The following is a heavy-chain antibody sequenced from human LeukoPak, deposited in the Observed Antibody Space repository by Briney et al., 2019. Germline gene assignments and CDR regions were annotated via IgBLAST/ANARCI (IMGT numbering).Heavy chain of an antibody. V-gene: IGHV4-31*03. CDR1: GGSISSGGYY. CDR3: ARGTYYYGSGSYYSRLFDY. D-gene: IGHD3-10*01. J-gene: IGHJ4*02. CDR2: IYYSGST. Sequence: SQTLSLTCTVSGGSISSGGYYWSWIRQHPGKGLEWIGYIYYSGSTYYNPSLKSRVTISVDTSKNQFSLKLSSVTAADTAVYYCARGTYYYGSGSYYSRLFDYWGQGTLVTVSS.